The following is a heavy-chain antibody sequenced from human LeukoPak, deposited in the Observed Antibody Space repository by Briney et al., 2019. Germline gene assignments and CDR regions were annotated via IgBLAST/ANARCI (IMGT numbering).Heavy chain of an antibody. V-gene: IGHV3-30-3*01. CDR1: GFTFRSYT. Sequence: GGSLRLSCAASGFTFRSYTMHWVRQAPGKGLEWVAVISYDGSSKYYADSVKGRFTISRDNSKKTLYLQMNSLRAEDTAVYYCSKAISVTRDAFDIWGQGTMVTVSS. D-gene: IGHD2-2*01. CDR3: SKAISVTRDAFDI. CDR2: ISYDGSSK. J-gene: IGHJ3*02.